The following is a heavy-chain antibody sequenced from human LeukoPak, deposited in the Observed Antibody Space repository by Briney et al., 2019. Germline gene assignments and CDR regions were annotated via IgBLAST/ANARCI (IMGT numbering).Heavy chain of an antibody. J-gene: IGHJ6*03. CDR1: GGSISSNSYY. Sequence: PSETLSLTCTVSGGSISSNSYYWGWIRQSPGKGLEWIGSIYYSGSTYYNPSLKSRVTISVDTSKNQFSLKLSSVTAADTAVYYCARVETYYDILRDYYYYMDVWGKGTTVTISS. V-gene: IGHV4-39*01. CDR3: ARVETYYDILRDYYYYMDV. D-gene: IGHD3-9*01. CDR2: IYYSGST.